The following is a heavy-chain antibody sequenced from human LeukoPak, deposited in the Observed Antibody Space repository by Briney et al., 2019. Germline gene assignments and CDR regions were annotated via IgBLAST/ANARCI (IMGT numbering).Heavy chain of an antibody. D-gene: IGHD3-10*01. V-gene: IGHV3-48*01. Sequence: GGSLRLSCAASGLTFSSYSMNWVRQAPGKGLEWVSYISSSSSTIYYADSVKGRFTISRDNAKNSLYLQMNSLRAEDTAVYYCARDPYYYGSGSYYDYYYGMDVWGQGTTVTVSS. CDR3: ARDPYYYGSGSYYDYYYGMDV. CDR2: ISSSSSTI. CDR1: GLTFSSYS. J-gene: IGHJ6*02.